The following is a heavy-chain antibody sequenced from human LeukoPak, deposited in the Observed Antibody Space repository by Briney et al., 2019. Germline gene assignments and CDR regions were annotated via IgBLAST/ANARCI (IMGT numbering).Heavy chain of an antibody. D-gene: IGHD1-26*01. J-gene: IGHJ4*02. Sequence: SETLSLTCTVSGGSIGSYYWSWIRQPPGKGLEWIGYIYYSGSTNYNPSLKSRVTISVDTSKNQFSLKLSSVTAADTAVYYCAREEALGSGSFDYWGQGTLVTVSS. CDR2: IYYSGST. V-gene: IGHV4-59*01. CDR3: AREEALGSGSFDY. CDR1: GGSIGSYY.